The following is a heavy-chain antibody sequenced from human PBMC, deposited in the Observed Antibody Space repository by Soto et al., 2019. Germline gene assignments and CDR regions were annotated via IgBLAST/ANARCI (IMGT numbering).Heavy chain of an antibody. J-gene: IGHJ6*02. Sequence: GESLKISCKGSGYSFTSYWTSWVRQMPGKGLEWMWRIDPSDSYTNYSPSFQGHVTISADKSISTAYLQWSSLKASDTAMYYCARVRWLEDYYYYGMDVWGQGTTVTVSS. CDR2: IDPSDSYT. D-gene: IGHD6-19*01. CDR3: ARVRWLEDYYYYGMDV. CDR1: GYSFTSYW. V-gene: IGHV5-10-1*01.